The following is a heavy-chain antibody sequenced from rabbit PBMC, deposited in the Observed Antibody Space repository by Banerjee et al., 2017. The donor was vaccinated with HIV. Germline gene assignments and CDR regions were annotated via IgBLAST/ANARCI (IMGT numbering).Heavy chain of an antibody. Sequence: QEQLVESGGGLVQPGGSLKLSCKASGFDFSTYSMSWVRQAPGKGLEWIACIYTGVGNTYYASWAKGRFIISKTSSTTVTLQMTSLTVADTATYFCARHAAGVGSNLWGQGTLVTVS. V-gene: IGHV1S45*01. J-gene: IGHJ4*01. CDR2: IYTGVGNT. CDR3: ARHAAGVGSNL. CDR1: GFDFSTYS. D-gene: IGHD4-2*01.